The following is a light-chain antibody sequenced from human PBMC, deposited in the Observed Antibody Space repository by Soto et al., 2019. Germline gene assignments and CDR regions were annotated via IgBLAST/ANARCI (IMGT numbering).Light chain of an antibody. Sequence: DIHLTQSPSTLSASVGDRVTITCRASQNVKSWLDWYQQKSGKGPKLLIYEASSLESGAPSRFSGSGSGTACTLTISTVQPDDFAPYYCQQYNNYPWTFGQGTKVYIK. CDR2: EAS. CDR3: QQYNNYPWT. CDR1: QNVKSW. V-gene: IGKV1-5*03. J-gene: IGKJ1*01.